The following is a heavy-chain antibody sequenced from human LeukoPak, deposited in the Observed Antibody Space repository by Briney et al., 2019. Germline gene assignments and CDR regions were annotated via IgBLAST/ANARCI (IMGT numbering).Heavy chain of an antibody. V-gene: IGHV3-7*01. CDR2: IKQDGSEK. CDR1: GFTFSNNW. CDR3: ARDYGGY. J-gene: IGHJ4*02. Sequence: GGSLRLSCAASGFTFSNNWMSWVRQAPGKGLEWVANIKQDGSEKYYVDSVKGRFTISRDNAKNSLYLQMNSLRAEDTAVYYCARDYGGYWGQGTLVTVSS. D-gene: IGHD4-17*01.